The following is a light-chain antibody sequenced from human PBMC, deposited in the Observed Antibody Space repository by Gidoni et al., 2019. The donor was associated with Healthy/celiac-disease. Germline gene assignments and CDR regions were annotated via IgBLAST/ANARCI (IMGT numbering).Light chain of an antibody. Sequence: DSVLTQSPGTLSLSPGERATLSCRASQSVSSSYLAWYQQEPGQAPRLLIYGASSRPTGIPDRFSGSGSVTDFTLTISRLEPEDFAVYYCQQYGSALLIFGGGTKVEIK. CDR1: QSVSSSY. V-gene: IGKV3-20*01. J-gene: IGKJ4*01. CDR2: GAS. CDR3: QQYGSALLI.